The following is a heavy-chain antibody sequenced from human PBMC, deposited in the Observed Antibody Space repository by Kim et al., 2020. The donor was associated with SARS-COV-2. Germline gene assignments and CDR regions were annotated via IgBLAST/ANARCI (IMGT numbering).Heavy chain of an antibody. D-gene: IGHD2-21*02. CDR3: ASGGFCGGDCPSYYYYYAMDV. CDR2: ISTSSSYT. J-gene: IGHJ6*02. V-gene: IGHV3-11*03. Sequence: GGSLRLSCAASGFTFSDFYLSWIRQAPGKGLEWVSYISTSSSYTNYADSVKGRFTISRDNAKNSLYLQMNSLRAEDTAVYYCASGGFCGGDCPSYYYYYAMDVWGQGTTVTVSS. CDR1: GFTFSDFY.